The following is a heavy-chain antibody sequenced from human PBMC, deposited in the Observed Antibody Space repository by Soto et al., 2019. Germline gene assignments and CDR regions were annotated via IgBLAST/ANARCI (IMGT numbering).Heavy chain of an antibody. D-gene: IGHD6-6*01. CDR1: GGTFSSYA. V-gene: IGHV1-69*13. J-gene: IGHJ4*02. CDR2: IIPIFGTA. CDR3: ARDRIAARTRPYFDY. Sequence: SVKVSCKASGGTFSSYAISWVRQAPGQGLEWMGGIIPIFGTANYAQKFQGRVTITADESTSTAYMELSSLRSEDTAVYYCARDRIAARTRPYFDYWGQGTLVTVSS.